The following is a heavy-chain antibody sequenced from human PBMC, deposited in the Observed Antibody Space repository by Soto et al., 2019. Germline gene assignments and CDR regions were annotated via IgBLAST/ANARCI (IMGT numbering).Heavy chain of an antibody. CDR2: ISYDGSNK. Sequence: VGSLRLSCAASGFTFSSYGMHWVRQAPGKGLERVAVISYDGSNKYYADSVKGRFTISRDNSKNTLYLQMNSLRAEDTAVYYCAKDETYYYGSGPVGGQGTLVTVPQ. CDR1: GFTFSSYG. J-gene: IGHJ4*02. CDR3: AKDETYYYGSGPV. V-gene: IGHV3-30*18. D-gene: IGHD3-10*01.